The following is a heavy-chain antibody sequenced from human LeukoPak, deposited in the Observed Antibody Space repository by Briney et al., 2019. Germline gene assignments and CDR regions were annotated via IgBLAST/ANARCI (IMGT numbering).Heavy chain of an antibody. CDR3: ARGVGDSSGYYARFDY. CDR1: GYTFTNYA. D-gene: IGHD3-22*01. V-gene: IGHV7-4-1*02. CDR2: INTNTGNP. J-gene: IGHJ4*02. Sequence: ASVKVSCKAFGYTFTNYAMNWVRQAPGQGLEWMGWINTNTGNPTYAQGFTGRFVFSLDTSVSTAYLQISSLKAEDTAVYYCARGVGDSSGYYARFDYWGQGTLVTVSS.